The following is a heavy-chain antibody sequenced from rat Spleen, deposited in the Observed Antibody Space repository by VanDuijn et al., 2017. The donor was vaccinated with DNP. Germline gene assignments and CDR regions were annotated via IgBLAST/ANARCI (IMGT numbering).Heavy chain of an antibody. J-gene: IGHJ2*01. Sequence: QVQLKESGPGLVQPSQTLSLTCTVSGFSLTSYNVHWVRQPTGKGLEWMGVIWTGGNTDYNSALKSRLSISRDTSKSQVFLKIYSLQTEDTATYYCVRSAYGGYTYYFDFWGQGVMVTVSS. CDR3: VRSAYGGYTYYFDF. CDR1: GFSLTSYN. CDR2: IWTGGNT. D-gene: IGHD1-11*01. V-gene: IGHV2-30*01.